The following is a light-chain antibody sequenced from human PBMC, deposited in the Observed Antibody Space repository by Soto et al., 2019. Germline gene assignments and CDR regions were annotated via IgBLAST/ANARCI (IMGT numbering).Light chain of an antibody. Sequence: DIVVTQSPDSLAVSQGDSATINCKSSQRGLHSSSNRHYLAWYQQKSGQPPKLLLYWASTRGSGAPDRFSGSEAGADVTLSSGKLQADDVAVYYCQQYYTTPQTFGQGNKVEIK. J-gene: IGKJ1*01. CDR2: WAS. CDR3: QQYYTTPQT. V-gene: IGKV4-1*01. CDR1: QRGLHSSSNRHY.